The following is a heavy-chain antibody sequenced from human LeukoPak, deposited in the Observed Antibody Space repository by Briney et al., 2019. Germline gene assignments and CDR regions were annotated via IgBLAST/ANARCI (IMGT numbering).Heavy chain of an antibody. D-gene: IGHD6-19*01. V-gene: IGHV4-38-2*01. CDR3: ARCSGTYFSDY. Sequence: PSETLSLTCRVSSYSISSGYYWGWVRQPPGKGLEWIGSIHHSGSTYYNPSLRSRVTISVDTSKNQFSLKLNSVTAADTAVYYCARCSGTYFSDYWGQGTLVTVSS. J-gene: IGHJ4*02. CDR2: IHHSGST. CDR1: SYSISSGYY.